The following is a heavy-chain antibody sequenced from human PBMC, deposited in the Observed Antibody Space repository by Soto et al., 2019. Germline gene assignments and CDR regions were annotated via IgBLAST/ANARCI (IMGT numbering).Heavy chain of an antibody. J-gene: IGHJ6*02. CDR3: ARIGDARCLVTYYYYGIDV. CDR2: IYPGDSDT. CDR1: GATVTSYW. Sequence: GEAVKSSGKGSGATVTSYWRRWVRQIPGKCLEWMGIIYPGDSDTTYSPSFQGQVTTSADKSISTAYLQWSRRRGSDTDMYYCARIGDARCLVTYYYYGIDVWGQGTTDSVPS. D-gene: IGHD3-10*01. V-gene: IGHV5-51*01.